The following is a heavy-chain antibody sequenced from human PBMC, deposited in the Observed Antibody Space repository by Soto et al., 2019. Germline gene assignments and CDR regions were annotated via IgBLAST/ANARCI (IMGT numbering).Heavy chain of an antibody. CDR3: ARGLISGSHYSGGWYYFDS. CDR1: GGSFSGHI. V-gene: IGHV4-34*01. J-gene: IGHJ4*02. CDR2: INHSGSA. Sequence: PSETLSLTCDVYGGSFSGHICAWIRKTPGKGLQWIGQINHSGSANYNPSLKSRVTISVHTSKRQFSLELSSVTAADTAVYYCARGLISGSHYSGGWYYFDSWGQGTQVT. D-gene: IGHD1-26*01.